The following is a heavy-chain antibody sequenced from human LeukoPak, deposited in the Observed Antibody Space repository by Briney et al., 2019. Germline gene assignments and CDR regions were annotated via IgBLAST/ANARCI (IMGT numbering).Heavy chain of an antibody. Sequence: PGGSLRLSCAASGFTFSNYAMSWVRQAPGKGLEWVSSISSTSSEKAYADSVKGRFTISRDNAKNSLYLQMSSLRAEDTAVYYCARDGGGLDYWGQGTLVTVSS. V-gene: IGHV3-21*01. J-gene: IGHJ4*02. D-gene: IGHD3-16*01. CDR2: ISSTSSEK. CDR1: GFTFSNYA. CDR3: ARDGGGLDY.